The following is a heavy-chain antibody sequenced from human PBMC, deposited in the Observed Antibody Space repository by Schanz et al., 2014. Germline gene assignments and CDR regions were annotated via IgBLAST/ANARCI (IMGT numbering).Heavy chain of an antibody. D-gene: IGHD2-21*02. CDR1: GITFSDYA. CDR2: LNFDETYT. J-gene: IGHJ4*02. V-gene: IGHV3-20*04. CDR3: AKVQTHTLYGGNSCFDY. Sequence: EVQLLESGGALEQPGGSLRLSCAASGITFSDYAMSWVRQAPGKGLEWVSRLNFDETYTSYADSVKGRFTISRDNAKNSLYLQMNSLRPEDTALYYCAKVQTHTLYGGNSCFDYWGQGTLVTVSS.